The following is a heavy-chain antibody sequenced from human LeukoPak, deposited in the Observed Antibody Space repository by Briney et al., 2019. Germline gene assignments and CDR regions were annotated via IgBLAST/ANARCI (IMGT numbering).Heavy chain of an antibody. D-gene: IGHD3-10*01. J-gene: IGHJ4*02. Sequence: GGSLRLSCAASGFSFSSYAMSWVRQAPGKGLEWASAISGSGGSTYYADSVKGRFTISRDNSKNTLYLQMNSLRAEDTAVYYCAKDRGIISDYWGQGTLVTVSS. V-gene: IGHV3-23*01. CDR1: GFSFSSYA. CDR2: ISGSGGST. CDR3: AKDRGIISDY.